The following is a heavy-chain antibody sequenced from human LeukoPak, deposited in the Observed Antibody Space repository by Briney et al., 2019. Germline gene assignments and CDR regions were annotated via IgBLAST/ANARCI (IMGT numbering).Heavy chain of an antibody. CDR3: AKPYSGSYPPDAFDI. CDR1: GFTFSSYS. J-gene: IGHJ3*02. CDR2: ISSSSYI. Sequence: GGSLRLSCAASGFTFSSYSMNWVRQAPGKGLEWVSSISSSSYIYYADSVKGRFTISRDNAKNSLYLQMNSLRAEDTAVYYCAKPYSGSYPPDAFDIWGQGTMVTVSS. D-gene: IGHD1-26*01. V-gene: IGHV3-21*04.